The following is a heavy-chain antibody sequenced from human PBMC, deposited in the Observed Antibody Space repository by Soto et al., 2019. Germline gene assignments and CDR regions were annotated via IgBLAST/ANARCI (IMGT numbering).Heavy chain of an antibody. CDR1: GFTFDDYA. Sequence: EVQLVESGGGLVQPGRSLRLSCAASGFTFDDYAMHWVRQAPGKGLEWVSGISWNSGSIGYADSVKGRFTISRDNAKNSLYLQMNSLRAEDTALYYCAKEAKQITMVRGVITYYFDYWGQGTLVTVSS. D-gene: IGHD3-10*01. CDR3: AKEAKQITMVRGVITYYFDY. J-gene: IGHJ4*02. CDR2: ISWNSGSI. V-gene: IGHV3-9*01.